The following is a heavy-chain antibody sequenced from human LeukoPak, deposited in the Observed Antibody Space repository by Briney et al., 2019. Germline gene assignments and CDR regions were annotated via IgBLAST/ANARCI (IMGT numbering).Heavy chain of an antibody. J-gene: IGHJ4*02. CDR1: ADSITTYY. CDR3: AKAVRLPTD. D-gene: IGHD2-21*02. CDR2: MYHTGIT. V-gene: IGHV4-59*01. Sequence: SETLSLTCTVSADSITTYYWGWIRQPSGKGLEWIGYMYHTGITNYNPSLKSRVTISMDTSRNQFSLKLTSVTDADTAVYYCAKAVRLPTDWGRGTLVTVSS.